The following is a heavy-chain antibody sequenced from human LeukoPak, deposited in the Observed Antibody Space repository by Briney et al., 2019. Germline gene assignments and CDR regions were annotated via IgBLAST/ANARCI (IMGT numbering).Heavy chain of an antibody. J-gene: IGHJ6*03. CDR2: IRYDGSNK. Sequence: GGSLRLSCAASGFTFSSYGMHWVRQAPGKGLKWVAFIRYDGSNKYYADSVKGRFTISRDNSKNTLYLQMNSLRAEDTAVYYCAKDGGDFGVVIPGYYMDVWGRGTTVTVSS. V-gene: IGHV3-30*02. CDR3: AKDGGDFGVVIPGYYMDV. D-gene: IGHD3-3*01. CDR1: GFTFSSYG.